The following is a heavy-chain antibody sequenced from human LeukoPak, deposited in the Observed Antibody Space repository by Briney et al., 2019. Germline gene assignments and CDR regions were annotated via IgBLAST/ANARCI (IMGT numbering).Heavy chain of an antibody. D-gene: IGHD4-23*01. CDR2: ISSSSSYI. Sequence: GGSLRLSCAASGFTFSSYNMNWVRQAPGKGLEWVSSISSSSSYIYYADSVKGRFTIPRDNAKNSLYLQMNSLRAEDTAVYYCASWKVVISNGGSDIWGQGTIVTASS. J-gene: IGHJ3*02. CDR1: GFTFSSYN. CDR3: ASWKVVISNGGSDI. V-gene: IGHV3-21*01.